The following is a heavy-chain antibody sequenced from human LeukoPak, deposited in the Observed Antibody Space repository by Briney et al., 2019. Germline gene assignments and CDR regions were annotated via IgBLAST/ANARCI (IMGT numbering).Heavy chain of an antibody. D-gene: IGHD3-3*01. CDR1: GFTFSSYA. V-gene: IGHV3-23*01. J-gene: IGHJ4*02. Sequence: GGSLRLSCAASGFTFSSYAMSWVRQAPGEGLEWVSAISGNGGSTYYADSVKGRFTISRDNSKNTLYLQMNSLRAEDTAVYYCAKGPIFGVVIKGTYFDYWGQGTLVTVSS. CDR2: ISGNGGST. CDR3: AKGPIFGVVIKGTYFDY.